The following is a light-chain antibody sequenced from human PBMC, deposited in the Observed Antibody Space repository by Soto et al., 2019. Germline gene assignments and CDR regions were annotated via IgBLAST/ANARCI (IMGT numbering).Light chain of an antibody. Sequence: QSALTQPPSASGSPGQSVTISCTGTSSDVGGYNSISWYQQYPGKAPQLLIYDVSKRPSGVPDRFSGSKSGNTASLTVSGLQAEVEADYYCSSYAGSNNWVFGGGTKVTVL. CDR3: SSYAGSNNWV. CDR2: DVS. CDR1: SSDVGGYNS. J-gene: IGLJ3*02. V-gene: IGLV2-8*01.